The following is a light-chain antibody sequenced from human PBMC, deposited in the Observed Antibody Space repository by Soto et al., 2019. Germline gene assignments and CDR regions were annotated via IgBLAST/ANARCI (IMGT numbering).Light chain of an antibody. CDR1: QSVSDTH. CDR3: QQYVTSPWA. J-gene: IGKJ1*01. Sequence: EIVLTQSPGALSLSPGESATLSCRASQSVSDTHVAWYQQRPGQAPRLLIYDASRRDIGVPDRFIGSGSATDFTLTISGLEPEDFAVYYCQQYVTSPWAFGQGTKVAIE. CDR2: DAS. V-gene: IGKV3-20*01.